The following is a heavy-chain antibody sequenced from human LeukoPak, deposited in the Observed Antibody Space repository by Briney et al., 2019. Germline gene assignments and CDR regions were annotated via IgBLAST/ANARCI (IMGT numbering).Heavy chain of an antibody. Sequence: SETLSLTCTVSGGSLSNYYWNWIRQPPGKGLEWIAYIYYSGSTNYNPSLKSRVTISLDTSKNQFSLKLSSVTTADTAVYCARMPDILTGLDSWGQGTLVTVSS. V-gene: IGHV4-59*01. J-gene: IGHJ4*02. CDR1: GGSLSNYY. D-gene: IGHD3-9*01. CDR3: RMPDILTGLDS. CDR2: IYYSGST.